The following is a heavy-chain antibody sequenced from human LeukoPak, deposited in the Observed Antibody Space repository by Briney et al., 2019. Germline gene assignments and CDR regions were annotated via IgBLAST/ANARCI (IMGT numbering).Heavy chain of an antibody. Sequence: ASVKVSCKASGYTFTSYYMHWVRQAPGQGLEWMGIINPSGGSTSYAQKFQGRVTMTRDTSTSTVYMELSSLRSEDTAVYYCAIRYCSGGSCYGAAQDYMDVWGKGTTVTVSS. CDR1: GYTFTSYY. CDR3: AIRYCSGGSCYGAAQDYMDV. V-gene: IGHV1-46*01. CDR2: INPSGGST. D-gene: IGHD2-15*01. J-gene: IGHJ6*03.